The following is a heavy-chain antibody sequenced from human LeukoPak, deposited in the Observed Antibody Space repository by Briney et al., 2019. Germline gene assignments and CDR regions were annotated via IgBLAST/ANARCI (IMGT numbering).Heavy chain of an antibody. CDR1: GGSISSGGYY. V-gene: IGHV4-31*03. CDR2: IYYSGST. CDR3: ARAIQGGVTPYHDY. Sequence: PSQTLSLTCTVSGGSISSGGYYWSWIRQHPGKGLEWIGYIYYSGSTYYNPSLKSRVTISVDTSKNQFSLKLSSVTAADTAVYYCARAIQGGVTPYHDYWGQGTLVTVSS. J-gene: IGHJ4*02. D-gene: IGHD4-23*01.